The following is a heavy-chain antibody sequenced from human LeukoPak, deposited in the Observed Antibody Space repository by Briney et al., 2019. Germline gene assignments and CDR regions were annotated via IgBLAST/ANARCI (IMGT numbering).Heavy chain of an antibody. V-gene: IGHV3-15*04. J-gene: IGHJ4*02. Sequence: PGGSLRLSCVGSGFSFTDAWMSWVRQIPGKVLEWVGRIESKTDGETTDYATPVKDRFTISRDDSTNTLYLQMNSLKSEDTAVYYCSTYGSGRKFDYWGQGTLVTVSS. D-gene: IGHD3-10*01. CDR3: STYGSGRKFDY. CDR1: GFSFTDAW. CDR2: IESKTDGETT.